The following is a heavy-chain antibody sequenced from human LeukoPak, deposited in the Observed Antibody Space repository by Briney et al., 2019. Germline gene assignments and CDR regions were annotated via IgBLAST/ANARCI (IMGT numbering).Heavy chain of an antibody. CDR3: AKDIRSTTSRGYFDY. J-gene: IGHJ4*02. D-gene: IGHD2/OR15-2a*01. CDR2: ISGSGGST. V-gene: IGHV3-23*01. CDR1: GFTFSSYS. Sequence: GGSLRLSCAASGFTFSSYSMSWVRQAPGKGLEWVSSISGSGGSTFYADSVKGRFTTSRDNSKNTLYLQMNSLRAEDTAVYYCAKDIRSTTSRGYFDYWGQGTLVTVSS.